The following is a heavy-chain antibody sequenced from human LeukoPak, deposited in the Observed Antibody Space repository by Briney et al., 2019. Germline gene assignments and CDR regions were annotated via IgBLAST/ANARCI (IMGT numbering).Heavy chain of an antibody. CDR3: ARARVTTGDYYYYMDV. CDR2: IYYSGST. Sequence: SETLSLTCTVSAGSISSYYWSWIRQPPGKGLEWIWYIYYSGSTNYNPSLKSRVTISVHTSKNQFSLNLSSVTAADTAVYYCARARVTTGDYYYYMDVWGKGTTVTVSS. CDR1: AGSISSYY. J-gene: IGHJ6*03. D-gene: IGHD4-11*01. V-gene: IGHV4-59*08.